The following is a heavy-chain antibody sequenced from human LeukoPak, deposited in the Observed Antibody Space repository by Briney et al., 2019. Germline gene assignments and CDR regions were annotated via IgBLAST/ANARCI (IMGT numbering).Heavy chain of an antibody. CDR3: AKGGPQFFDY. Sequence: PGGSLRLSCVVSGFTFSDYAMSWVRQAPGKGLEWVSTISGSGGRSYSEDPVKGRFTISRDNSRNTLYLQMNSLRVEDTAIYYCAKGGPQFFDYWGQGTLVTASS. J-gene: IGHJ4*02. CDR1: GFTFSDYA. V-gene: IGHV3-23*01. CDR2: ISGSGGRS. D-gene: IGHD5-24*01.